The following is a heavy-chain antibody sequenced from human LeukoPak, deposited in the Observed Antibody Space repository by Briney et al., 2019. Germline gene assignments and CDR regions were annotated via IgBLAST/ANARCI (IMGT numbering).Heavy chain of an antibody. V-gene: IGHV4-34*01. CDR3: ARASCGGGTCYDSRGWFDP. CDR2: VNHSGST. CDR1: GGSFSNYY. J-gene: IGHJ5*02. Sequence: SETLSLTCAVYGGSFSNYYWSWIRQPPGEGPEWIGEVNHSGSTRYNPSLKSRVTISVDTSKNQFSLKLSSVTAADTAVYYCARASCGGGTCYDSRGWFDPWGQGTLVTVSS. D-gene: IGHD2-15*01.